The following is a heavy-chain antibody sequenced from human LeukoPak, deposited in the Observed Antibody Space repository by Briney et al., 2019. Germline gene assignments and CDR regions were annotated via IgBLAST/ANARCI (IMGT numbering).Heavy chain of an antibody. CDR3: ARQYYYDSSGPPNWFDP. Sequence: PSETLSLTCTVSGGSISSYYWSWIWQPAGKGLEWIGRIYTSGSTNYNPSLKSRVTMSVDTSKNQFSLKLSSVTAADTAVYYCARQYYYDSSGPPNWFDPWGQGTLVTVSS. J-gene: IGHJ5*02. CDR2: IYTSGST. V-gene: IGHV4-4*07. D-gene: IGHD3-22*01. CDR1: GGSISSYY.